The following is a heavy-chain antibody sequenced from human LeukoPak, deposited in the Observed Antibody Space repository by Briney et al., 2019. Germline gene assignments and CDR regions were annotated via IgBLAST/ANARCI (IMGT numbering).Heavy chain of an antibody. Sequence: GGSLRLSCAASGFAFSTYWMTWVRQAPGKGPEWVANIKEDGSATYYVDSVKGRFTISRDNAKKSLYLQMNSLRAENTAVYYCARDSPGYLAYDSWGQGTLVTVSS. J-gene: IGHJ4*02. CDR2: IKEDGSAT. V-gene: IGHV3-7*04. D-gene: IGHD1-1*01. CDR1: GFAFSTYW. CDR3: ARDSPGYLAYDS.